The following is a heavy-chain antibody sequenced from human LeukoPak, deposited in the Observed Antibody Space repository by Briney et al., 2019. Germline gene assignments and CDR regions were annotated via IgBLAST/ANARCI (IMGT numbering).Heavy chain of an antibody. CDR3: AREEYCSGGSCYSDY. CDR1: GGTFSSYA. CDR2: IIPIFGTA. V-gene: IGHV1-69*05. D-gene: IGHD2-15*01. Sequence: SVKVSCKASGGTFSSYAISWVRQAPGQGLEWMGGIIPIFGTANYAQKFQGRVTITTDESTSTAYMELSSLRSDDTAVYYCAREEYCSGGSCYSDYWGQGTLVTVSS. J-gene: IGHJ4*02.